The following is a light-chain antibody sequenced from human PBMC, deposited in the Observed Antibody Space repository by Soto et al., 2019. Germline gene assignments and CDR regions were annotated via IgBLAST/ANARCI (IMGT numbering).Light chain of an antibody. CDR1: QDIRGA. CDR2: DVS. CDR3: QQYKTCPIS. V-gene: IGKV1-13*02. Sequence: AIQLTQSPSSLSASVGDRVTITCRASQDIRGALAWYQQKPGKPPKLLIFDVSSLQSGVPSRFSGSGSGTDFTLTISSLQAEDFATYCCQQYKTCPISFGQGTRLEIK. J-gene: IGKJ5*01.